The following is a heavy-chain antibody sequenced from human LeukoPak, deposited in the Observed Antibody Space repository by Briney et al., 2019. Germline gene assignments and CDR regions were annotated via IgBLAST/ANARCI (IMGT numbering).Heavy chain of an antibody. CDR2: ISAYNGNT. Sequence: ASVKVSCKASGYTFTSYGISWVRQAPGQGLEWMGWISAYNGNTNYAQKLQGRVTMTTDTSTSTAYMELRSLRSDDTAVYYCARDGKPARLRYFDGQHAFGIWGQGTMVTVSS. J-gene: IGHJ3*02. V-gene: IGHV1-18*01. CDR3: ARDGKPARLRYFDGQHAFGI. CDR1: GYTFTSYG. D-gene: IGHD3-9*01.